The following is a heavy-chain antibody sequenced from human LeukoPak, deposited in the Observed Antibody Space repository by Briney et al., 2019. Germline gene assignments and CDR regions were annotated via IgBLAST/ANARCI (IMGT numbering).Heavy chain of an antibody. V-gene: IGHV3-73*01. CDR3: STTVVTPMDY. CDR2: IRSKANSYAT. CDR1: GFTFSGSA. D-gene: IGHD4-23*01. Sequence: GGSLRLSCAASGFTFSGSAMHWVRQASGKGLEWVGRIRSKANSYATAYAASVKGRFTISRDDSKNTVYLQMNSLKTEDTAVYYCSTTVVTPMDYWGQGTLVTVSP. J-gene: IGHJ4*02.